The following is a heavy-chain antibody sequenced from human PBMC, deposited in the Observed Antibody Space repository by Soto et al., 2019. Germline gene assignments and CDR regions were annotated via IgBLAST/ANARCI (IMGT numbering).Heavy chain of an antibody. J-gene: IGHJ4*02. CDR2: IIPIFGTE. V-gene: IGHV1-69*01. Sequence: QVQLVQSGAEVKKPGSSVKGSCNASGGNFSSYAISWERHAPGHGLEWMGGIIPIFGTENYAQKFQGRVMILADESTSTAYIELSSLSSEYRAVAYWASCGLVTMIGAYVYYFDYWGQGTLVTVSS. D-gene: IGHD3-22*01. CDR3: ASCGLVTMIGAYVYYFDY. CDR1: GGNFSSYA.